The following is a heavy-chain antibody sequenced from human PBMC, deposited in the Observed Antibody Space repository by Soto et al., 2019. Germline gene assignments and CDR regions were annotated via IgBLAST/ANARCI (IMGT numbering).Heavy chain of an antibody. Sequence: GGSLRLSCAASGFTFSSYGMHWVRQAPGKGLEWVAVISYDGSNKYYAGSVKGRFTISRDNSKNTLYLQMNSLRAEDTAVYYCAKDDTYSGSSDSNYGMDVWGQGTTVT. D-gene: IGHD1-26*01. CDR2: ISYDGSNK. V-gene: IGHV3-30*18. J-gene: IGHJ6*02. CDR3: AKDDTYSGSSDSNYGMDV. CDR1: GFTFSSYG.